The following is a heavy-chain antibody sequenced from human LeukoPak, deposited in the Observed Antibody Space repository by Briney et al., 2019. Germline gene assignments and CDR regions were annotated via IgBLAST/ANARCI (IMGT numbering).Heavy chain of an antibody. CDR2: ISGSGGST. J-gene: IGHJ4*02. V-gene: IGHV3-23*01. CDR3: ARHDYAGNSGDY. CDR1: GFTFSGYA. Sequence: PGGSLRLSCAASGFTFSGYAMSWVRQAPGKGLEWVSGISGSGGSTYYADSVKGRFTISRDNAKNSLYLQMNSLRDEDTAVYYCARHDYAGNSGDYWGQGTLVTVSS. D-gene: IGHD4-23*01.